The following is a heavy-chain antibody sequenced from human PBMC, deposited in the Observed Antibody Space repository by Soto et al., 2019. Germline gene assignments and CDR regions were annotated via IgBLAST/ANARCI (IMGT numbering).Heavy chain of an antibody. Sequence: PGESLKISCQASGNDDFDMYWIGWVRQMPGKGLEWMGIIYPGDSDTRYSPSFQGQVTISADKSISTAYLQWSSLKASDTAMYYCARHVPRTAKGLYYGMDVWGQGTTVTVSS. CDR2: IYPGDSDT. D-gene: IGHD2-21*02. V-gene: IGHV5-51*01. J-gene: IGHJ6*02. CDR3: ARHVPRTAKGLYYGMDV. CDR1: GNDDFDMYW.